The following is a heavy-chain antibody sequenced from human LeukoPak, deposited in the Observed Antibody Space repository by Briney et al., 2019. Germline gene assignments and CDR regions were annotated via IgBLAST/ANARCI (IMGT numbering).Heavy chain of an antibody. J-gene: IGHJ2*01. CDR3: ARRTISDDWYFDL. CDR1: GYSLTSSW. CDR2: LYPGDSDT. V-gene: IGHV5-51*01. D-gene: IGHD3-9*01. Sequence: GESLNISCTVSGYSLTSSWIGWVRQTTVKGRDWRGILYPGDSDTRYSPSFQGQVTISVGKSISTAYLQGSSLKASDTAMFYCARRTISDDWYFDLWGRGTLVTVSS.